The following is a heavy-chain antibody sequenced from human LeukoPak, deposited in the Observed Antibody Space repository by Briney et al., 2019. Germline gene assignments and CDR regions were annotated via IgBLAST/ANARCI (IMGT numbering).Heavy chain of an antibody. Sequence: PGGSLRLSCAASGFTFSSYEMNWVSQAPGKGLEWVSYISGSGSTIYYADSVKGRFTISRDNAKNSVYLQMNSLRAEDTAVYYCARDLERRGSTTVDYWGQGTLATVSS. CDR1: GFTFSSYE. CDR2: ISGSGSTI. J-gene: IGHJ4*02. D-gene: IGHD2-2*01. CDR3: ARDLERRGSTTVDY. V-gene: IGHV3-48*03.